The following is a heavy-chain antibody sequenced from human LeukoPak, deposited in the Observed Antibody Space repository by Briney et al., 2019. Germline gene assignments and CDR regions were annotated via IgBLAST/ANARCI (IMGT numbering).Heavy chain of an antibody. CDR1: GGSISSSNYY. CDR2: ISYSGGT. CDR3: ARQRYYDILTGYYDVWYFDY. D-gene: IGHD3-9*01. Sequence: SETLSLTCTVSGGSISSSNYYWGWIRQPPGKGLQWIGSISYSGGTYYNPSLKSRVTISVDTSNSQFSLKLSSVTAADTAVYYCARQRYYDILTGYYDVWYFDYWGQGTLVTVSS. J-gene: IGHJ4*02. V-gene: IGHV4-39*01.